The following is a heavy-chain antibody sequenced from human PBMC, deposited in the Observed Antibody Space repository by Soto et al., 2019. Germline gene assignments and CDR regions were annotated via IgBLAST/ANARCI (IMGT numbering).Heavy chain of an antibody. J-gene: IGHJ5*01. CDR3: ARDAYDFWSGWFDS. V-gene: IGHV3-7*01. D-gene: IGHD3-3*01. CDR1: EFTFNSYW. Sequence: EAQLVESGEGLVQPGGSLRLSCAASEFTFNSYWMNWVRQAPGKGLEWVASIKQDGSEKNYVDSVKGRFTISRDNAKNSLYLEMNSLRAEDTAVYYCARDAYDFWSGWFDSWGQGTLVTVSS. CDR2: IKQDGSEK.